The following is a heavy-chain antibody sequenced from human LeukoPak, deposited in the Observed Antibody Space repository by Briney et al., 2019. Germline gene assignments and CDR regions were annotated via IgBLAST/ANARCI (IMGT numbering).Heavy chain of an antibody. V-gene: IGHV3-66*01. CDR1: GFTVSSNY. Sequence: PGGSLRLSCAASGFTVSSNYMSWVRQAPGKGLEWVSVIYSGGSTYYADSVKGRFTFSRDNSKNTLYLQMNSLRAEDTAVYHCATGRSCTTCYLPDYWGQGTLVTVSS. D-gene: IGHD2-2*01. CDR2: IYSGGST. J-gene: IGHJ4*02. CDR3: ATGRSCTTCYLPDY.